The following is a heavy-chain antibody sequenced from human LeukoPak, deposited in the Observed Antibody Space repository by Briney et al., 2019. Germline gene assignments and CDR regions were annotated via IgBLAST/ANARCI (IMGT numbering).Heavy chain of an antibody. J-gene: IGHJ3*02. CDR2: INPGDSDT. Sequence: GESLKISCKGSGYSFTNYWIGWVRQMPGKGLEWMGIINPGDSDTRYSPSFQGQVTISVDKFISTAYLQWSSLKASDTAVYYCAGDRLYHAFDIWGQGTMVTVSS. V-gene: IGHV5-51*01. CDR1: GYSFTNYW. D-gene: IGHD3-16*01. CDR3: AGDRLYHAFDI.